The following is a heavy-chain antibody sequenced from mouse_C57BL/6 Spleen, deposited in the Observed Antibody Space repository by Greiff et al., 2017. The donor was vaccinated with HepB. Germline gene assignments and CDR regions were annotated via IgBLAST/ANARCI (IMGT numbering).Heavy chain of an antibody. CDR2: IWSGGST. D-gene: IGHD2-2*01. CDR3: ARNNYGYDGWFAY. Sequence: VKLMESGPGLVQPSQSLSITCTVSGFSLTSYGVHWVRQSPGKGLEWLGVIWSGGSTDYNAAFISRLSISKDNSKSQVFFKMNSLQADDTAIYYCARNNYGYDGWFAYWGQGTLVTVSA. CDR1: GFSLTSYG. J-gene: IGHJ3*01. V-gene: IGHV2-2*01.